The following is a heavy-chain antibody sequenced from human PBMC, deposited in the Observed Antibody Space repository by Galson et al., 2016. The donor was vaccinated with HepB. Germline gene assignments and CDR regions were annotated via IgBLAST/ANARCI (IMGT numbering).Heavy chain of an antibody. J-gene: IGHJ3*02. CDR1: DDSISNYY. CDR2: IHYSGSS. CDR3: ARWGTYSEKHAFDI. V-gene: IGHV4-59*01. Sequence: ETLSLTCTVSDDSISNYYWNWIRQPPGKGLEWIGYIHYSGSSKCNPPLKSRVTMSVDTSKNQFSLRLSSVTAADAAVYYCARWGTYSEKHAFDIWGQGTMVTVSS. D-gene: IGHD3-16*01.